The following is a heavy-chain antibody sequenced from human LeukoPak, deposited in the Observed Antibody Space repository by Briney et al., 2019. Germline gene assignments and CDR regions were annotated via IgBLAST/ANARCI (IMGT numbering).Heavy chain of an antibody. J-gene: IGHJ4*02. CDR3: AKEMYYYGSGSSRTFDY. V-gene: IGHV3-30*18. Sequence: QPGRSLSLSCAASGFTFSSYGMHWVRQAPGKGLEWVAVISYDGSNKYYADSVKGRFTISRDNSKNTLYLQMNSLRAEDTAVYYCAKEMYYYGSGSSRTFDYWGQGTLVTVSS. CDR1: GFTFSSYG. CDR2: ISYDGSNK. D-gene: IGHD3-10*01.